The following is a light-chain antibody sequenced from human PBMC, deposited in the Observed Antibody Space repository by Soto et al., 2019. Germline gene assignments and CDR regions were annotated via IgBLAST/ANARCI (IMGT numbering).Light chain of an antibody. CDR1: SSDVGGHNH. CDR2: EVS. CDR3: SSYAGSMNLI. Sequence: QSALTQPPSASGSPGQSVTISCTGSSSDVGGHNHVSWYQQHPGKAPKLMIYEVSKRPSGVPDRFSGSKSVNTASLTVSVLQAEDEADYYCSSYAGSMNLIFGGGTKLTVL. V-gene: IGLV2-8*01. J-gene: IGLJ2*01.